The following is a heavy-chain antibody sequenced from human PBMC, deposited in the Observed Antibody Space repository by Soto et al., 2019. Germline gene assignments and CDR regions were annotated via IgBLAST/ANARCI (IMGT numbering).Heavy chain of an antibody. J-gene: IGHJ3*02. D-gene: IGHD1-1*01. Sequence: GGSLRLSWAASGFTCSSYSMNWVRQAPGKGLEWVSSISSSSSYIYYADSVKGRFTISRDNAKNSLYLQMNSLRAEDTAVYYCARDGTHDAFDIWGQGTMVTVS. CDR2: ISSSSSYI. CDR3: ARDGTHDAFDI. CDR1: GFTCSSYS. V-gene: IGHV3-21*01.